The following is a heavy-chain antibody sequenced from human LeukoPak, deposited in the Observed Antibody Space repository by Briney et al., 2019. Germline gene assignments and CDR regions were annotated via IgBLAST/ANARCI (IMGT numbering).Heavy chain of an antibody. J-gene: IGHJ6*02. CDR2: IYPGDSDT. D-gene: IGHD1-1*01. CDR1: GYSFTSYW. Sequence: GESLKISCKGSGYSFTSYWIGWERQMPGKGLEWMGIIYPGDSDTRYSPSFQGQVTISADKSISTAYLQWSSLKASDTAMYYCARGTYGHGRWDYYGMDVWGQGTTVTVSS. CDR3: ARGTYGHGRWDYYGMDV. V-gene: IGHV5-51*01.